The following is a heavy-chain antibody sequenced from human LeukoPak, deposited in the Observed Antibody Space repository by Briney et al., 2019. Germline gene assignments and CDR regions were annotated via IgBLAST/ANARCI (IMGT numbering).Heavy chain of an antibody. CDR2: MYYSGSA. Sequence: PSETLSLTCSVSGGSISSYYWSWIRQPPGKGLEWIGYMYYSGSANYNPSLKSRVTISVDTSKNQFSLKLSSVTAADTAVYYCAREKGYSYGIDYWGQGTLVTVSS. D-gene: IGHD5-18*01. V-gene: IGHV4-59*12. CDR1: GGSISSYY. CDR3: AREKGYSYGIDY. J-gene: IGHJ4*02.